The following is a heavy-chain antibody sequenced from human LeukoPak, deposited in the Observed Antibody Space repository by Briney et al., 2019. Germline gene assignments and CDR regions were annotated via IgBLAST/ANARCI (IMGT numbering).Heavy chain of an antibody. J-gene: IGHJ4*02. CDR1: GFTFSDYY. CDR2: ISSSSSYT. CDR3: ARGPSSYDFWSGYYTYYFDY. V-gene: IGHV3-11*06. D-gene: IGHD3-3*01. Sequence: GGSLRLSCAASGFTFSDYYMSWIRQAPGKGLEWVSYISSSSSYTNYADSVKGRFTISRDNAKNSLYLQMNSLRAEDTAVYYCARGPSSYDFWSGYYTYYFDYWGQGTLVTVSS.